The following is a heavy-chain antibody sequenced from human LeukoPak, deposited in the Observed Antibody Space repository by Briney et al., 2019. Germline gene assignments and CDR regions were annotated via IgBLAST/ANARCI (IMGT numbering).Heavy chain of an antibody. CDR1: GGSFNGYY. V-gene: IGHV4-34*01. J-gene: IGHJ4*02. CDR2: IYHSGST. Sequence: SETLSLTCAVYGGSFNGYYWSWIRQPPGKGLEWIGYIYHSGSTYYNPSLKSRVTISVDRSKNQFSLKLSSVTAADTAVYYCARVGFGEDADYWGQGTLVTVSS. D-gene: IGHD3-10*01. CDR3: ARVGFGEDADY.